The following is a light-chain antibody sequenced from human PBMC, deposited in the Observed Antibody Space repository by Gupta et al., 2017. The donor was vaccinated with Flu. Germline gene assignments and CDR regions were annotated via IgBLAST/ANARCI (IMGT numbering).Light chain of an antibody. CDR2: GAS. V-gene: IGKV3-20*01. J-gene: IGKJ2*01. CDR1: QSVSSSY. Sequence: RATLSCRASQSVSSSYLAWYQQKPGQAPRLLIYGASSRATGIPDRFSGSGSGTDFTLTISRLEPEDFAVYYCQKYGSSPMYTFGQGTKLEIK. CDR3: QKYGSSPMYT.